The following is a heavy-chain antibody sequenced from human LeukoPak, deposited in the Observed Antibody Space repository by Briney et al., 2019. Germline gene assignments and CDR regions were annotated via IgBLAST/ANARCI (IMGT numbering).Heavy chain of an antibody. CDR1: GFTFSDYY. CDR2: ISSSGSTI. Sequence: SGGSLRLSCAASGFTFSDYYMSWNRQAPGKGLEWVSYISSSGSTIYYADSVKGRFPISRDNAKNSLYLQMNSLRAEDTAVYYCARYYYDSSGYLYYYYMDVWGKGTTVTVSS. J-gene: IGHJ6*03. V-gene: IGHV3-11*04. D-gene: IGHD3-22*01. CDR3: ARYYYDSSGYLYYYYMDV.